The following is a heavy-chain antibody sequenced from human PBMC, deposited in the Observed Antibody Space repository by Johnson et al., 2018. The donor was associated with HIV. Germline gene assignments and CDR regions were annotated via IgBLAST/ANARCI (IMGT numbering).Heavy chain of an antibody. CDR3: ARPAIVVLPAGAFDI. J-gene: IGHJ3*02. D-gene: IGHD2-2*01. CDR1: GFTFSRYG. Sequence: QVQLVESGGGVVQPGRSLRLSCAASGFTFSRYGMHWVRQAPGKGLEWVTIISYDGSNKYYADSVKGRFTISRDNSKNTLYLQMNSLRGDDTAVYYCARPAIVVLPAGAFDIWGPGTMVTVSS. V-gene: IGHV3-30*03. CDR2: ISYDGSNK.